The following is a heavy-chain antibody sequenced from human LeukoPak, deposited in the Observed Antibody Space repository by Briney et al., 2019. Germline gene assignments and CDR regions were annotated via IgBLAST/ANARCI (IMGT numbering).Heavy chain of an antibody. Sequence: PSETLSLTCTVSGGSISTYYWSWIRQPPGKGLEWIGYIYYSGSTNYTPSPKSRVTISVDTSKNQFSLELSSVTAADTAVYYCARGRSRDGYNYDYWGQGTLVTVSS. D-gene: IGHD5-24*01. CDR1: GGSISTYY. CDR3: ARGRSRDGYNYDY. CDR2: IYYSGST. J-gene: IGHJ4*02. V-gene: IGHV4-59*13.